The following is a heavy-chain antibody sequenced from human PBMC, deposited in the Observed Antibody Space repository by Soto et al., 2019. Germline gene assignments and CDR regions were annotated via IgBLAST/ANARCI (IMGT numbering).Heavy chain of an antibody. D-gene: IGHD6-13*01. Sequence: QVQLVESGGGVVQPGRSLRLSCAASGFTFSSYGMHWVRQAPGKGLEWVAVISYDGSNKYYADSVKGRFTISRDNSKNTLYLQMNSLRAEDTAVYYCAKDGGYSSSWEGYYYYYYMDVWGKGTTVTVSS. CDR3: AKDGGYSSSWEGYYYYYYMDV. V-gene: IGHV3-30*18. J-gene: IGHJ6*03. CDR1: GFTFSSYG. CDR2: ISYDGSNK.